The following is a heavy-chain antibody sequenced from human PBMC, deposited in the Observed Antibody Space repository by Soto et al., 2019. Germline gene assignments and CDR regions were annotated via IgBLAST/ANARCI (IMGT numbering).Heavy chain of an antibody. V-gene: IGHV1-3*01. J-gene: IGHJ5*02. CDR1: GYTFTSYA. CDR3: ARGRVPAANGFDP. D-gene: IGHD2-2*01. Sequence: ASVKVSCKASGYTFTSYAMHWVRQAPGQRLEWMGWINAGNGNTKYSQKFQGRVTITRDTSASTAYMELSSLRSEDTAVYYCARGRVPAANGFDPWGQGTLVTVSS. CDR2: INAGNGNT.